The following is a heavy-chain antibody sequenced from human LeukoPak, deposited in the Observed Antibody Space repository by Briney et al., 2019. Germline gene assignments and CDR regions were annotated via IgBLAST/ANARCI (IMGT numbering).Heavy chain of an antibody. CDR2: ISKSGNII. V-gene: IGHV3-11*01. J-gene: IGHJ3*02. Sequence: GGPLRLSCAASGFTFSDYYMSWIRQAPGKGLEWVSYISKSGNIIYYADSVKGRFTISRDNAKNSLYLQMNSLRAEDTAVYYCAREHMGVAAFDIWGQGTMVTVSS. CDR3: AREHMGVAAFDI. D-gene: IGHD1-26*01. CDR1: GFTFSDYY.